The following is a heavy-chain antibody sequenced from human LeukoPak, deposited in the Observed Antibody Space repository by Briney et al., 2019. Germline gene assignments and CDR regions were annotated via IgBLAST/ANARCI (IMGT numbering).Heavy chain of an antibody. V-gene: IGHV4-59*12. CDR2: IYYSGST. CDR3: ARGGRRRWFDP. CDR1: GGSISSYY. D-gene: IGHD5-12*01. J-gene: IGHJ5*02. Sequence: SETLSLTCTVSGGSISSYYWSWIRQPPGKGLEWIGYIYYSGSTNYNPSLKSRVTISVETSKNQFSLKLSSVTAADTAVYYCARGGRRRWFDPWGQGTLVTVSS.